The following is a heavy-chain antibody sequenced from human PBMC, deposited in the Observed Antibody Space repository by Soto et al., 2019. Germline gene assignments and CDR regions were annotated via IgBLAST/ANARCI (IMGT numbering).Heavy chain of an antibody. CDR1: GYSFTRYW. D-gene: IGHD3-22*01. V-gene: IGHV5-51*01. J-gene: IGHJ3*02. Sequence: RESLQISCTVSGYSFTRYWIGWVRQMPGKGLEWMGIIYPGDSDTRYSPSFQGQVTISADKSISTAYLQWSSLKASDTAMYYCARLLFSYYYDSSGYTIPGAFDIWGQGTMVTVSS. CDR2: IYPGDSDT. CDR3: ARLLFSYYYDSSGYTIPGAFDI.